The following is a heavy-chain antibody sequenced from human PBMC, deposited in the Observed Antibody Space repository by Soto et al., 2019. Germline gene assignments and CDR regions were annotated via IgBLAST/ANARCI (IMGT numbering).Heavy chain of an antibody. CDR3: ARDRDNSNWPNFDF. V-gene: IGHV1-69*02. Sequence: QVQLVQSGSEVKKPGSSVKVSCKASGDTFSIYTISWVRQAPGQGLEWMGRVIPIFDITSYTQRFPGRVTITADKSTTPVYMELSSLRSEDTAVYYCARDRDNSNWPNFDFWGQRTLVTVSS. CDR2: VIPIFDIT. D-gene: IGHD6-13*01. CDR1: GDTFSIYT. J-gene: IGHJ4*02.